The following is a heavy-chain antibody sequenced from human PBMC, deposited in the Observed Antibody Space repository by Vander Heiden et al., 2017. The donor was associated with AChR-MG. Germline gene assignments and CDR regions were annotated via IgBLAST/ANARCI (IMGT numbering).Heavy chain of an antibody. D-gene: IGHD2-15*01. CDR2: IYYNGDT. CDR3: ARDLGGNPFPFHI. CDR1: GDSLTSGGHY. J-gene: IGHJ3*02. V-gene: IGHV4-31*03. Sequence: QVQLQESGPGLVRPSQTLSLTCTVSGDSLTSGGHYWNWIRQHPGKGLEWIGYIYYNGDTFYNPSLKSRVSMSLDTSENQFSLKLNSVTAADTAVYFCARDLGGNPFPFHIWGQGTLGIVSS.